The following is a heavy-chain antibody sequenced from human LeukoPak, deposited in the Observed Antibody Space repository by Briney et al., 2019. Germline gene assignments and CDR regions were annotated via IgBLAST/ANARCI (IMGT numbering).Heavy chain of an antibody. CDR1: GYTFTSYG. J-gene: IGHJ6*02. D-gene: IGHD3-9*01. Sequence: ASVKASCKASGYTFTSYGISWVRQAPGQGLEWMGWISAYNGNTNYAQKLQGRVTMTTDTSTSTAYMELRSLRSDDTAVYYCARGLDYDILTGYYYGMDVWGQGTTVTVSS. CDR3: ARGLDYDILTGYYYGMDV. CDR2: ISAYNGNT. V-gene: IGHV1-18*01.